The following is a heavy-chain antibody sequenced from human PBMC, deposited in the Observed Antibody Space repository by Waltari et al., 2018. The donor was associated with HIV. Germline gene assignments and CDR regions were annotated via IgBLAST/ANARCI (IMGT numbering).Heavy chain of an antibody. CDR2: TSGSGGNT. CDR3: VKEHQYSHTWYSYYGMDV. V-gene: IGHV3-23*01. Sequence: EVQLLESGGGVVQPGGSLILSCAASGFTFSNYGSTWVCQAPGKGLEWVSATSGSGGNTYYADSLKGRFTISRDNSKNTLYLQMNSLRAEDTAVYFCVKEHQYSHTWYSYYGMDVWGQGTTVTVSS. CDR1: GFTFSNYG. J-gene: IGHJ6*02. D-gene: IGHD6-13*01.